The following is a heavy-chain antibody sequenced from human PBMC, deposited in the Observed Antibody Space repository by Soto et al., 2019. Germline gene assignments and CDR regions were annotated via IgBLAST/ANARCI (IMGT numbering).Heavy chain of an antibody. CDR3: ARGGGLRYFDGYYCYYGMDV. J-gene: IGHJ6*02. CDR2: INHSGST. D-gene: IGHD3-9*01. V-gene: IGHV4-34*01. Sequence: SETLSLTCAVYGGSFSGYYWSWIRQPPGKGLEWIGEINHSGSTNYNPSLKSRVTISVDTSKNQFSLKLSSVTAADTAVYYCARGGGLRYFDGYYCYYGMDVWGQGTTVTVSS. CDR1: GGSFSGYY.